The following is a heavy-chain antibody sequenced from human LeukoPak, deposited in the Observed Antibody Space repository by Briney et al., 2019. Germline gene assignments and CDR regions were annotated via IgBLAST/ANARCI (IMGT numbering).Heavy chain of an antibody. J-gene: IGHJ4*02. V-gene: IGHV4-34*01. CDR2: INDSGST. CDR1: GGSFSGYY. CDR3: ASRLR. Sequence: SETLSLTCAVNGGSFSGYYWSWIRQPPGKGLEWIGEINDSGSTSYNPSLKSRVTISIDTSKNQFSLNLSSVTSADTAVYYCASRLRWGQGTLVTVSS.